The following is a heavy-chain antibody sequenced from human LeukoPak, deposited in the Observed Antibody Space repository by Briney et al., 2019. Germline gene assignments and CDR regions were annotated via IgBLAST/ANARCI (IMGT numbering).Heavy chain of an antibody. V-gene: IGHV1-69*05. J-gene: IGHJ4*02. Sequence: ASVKVSCKASGGTFISYAISWVRQAPGQGLEWMGRIIPIFGTANYAQKFQGRVTITTDESTSTACMELSSLSSEDTAVYYCARDRGASSGPLDYWGQGTLVTVSS. CDR1: GGTFISYA. CDR2: IIPIFGTA. CDR3: ARDRGASSGPLDY. D-gene: IGHD6-19*01.